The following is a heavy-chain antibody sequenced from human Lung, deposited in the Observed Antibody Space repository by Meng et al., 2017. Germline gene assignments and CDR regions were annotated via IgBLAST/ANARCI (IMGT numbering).Heavy chain of an antibody. CDR1: GFTFSSYG. Sequence: QVQLVEAGGGVVQPGRSLRLSCEASGFTFSSYGMHWVRQAPGKGLEWVAVIWYDGSNKYYADSVKGRFTISRDNSKNTLYLQMNSLRAEDTAVYYCARESDKGYYFDYWGQGTLVTVSS. J-gene: IGHJ4*02. D-gene: IGHD2-21*01. CDR3: ARESDKGYYFDY. CDR2: IWYDGSNK. V-gene: IGHV3-33*01.